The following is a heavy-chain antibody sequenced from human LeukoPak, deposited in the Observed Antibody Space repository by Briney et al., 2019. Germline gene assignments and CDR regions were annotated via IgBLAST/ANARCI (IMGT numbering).Heavy chain of an antibody. CDR1: GGTFSSYA. V-gene: IGHV3-30*04. CDR2: ISYDGSNK. D-gene: IGHD6-19*01. CDR3: ARVSLSGWFFDY. J-gene: IGHJ4*02. Sequence: SCKASGGTFSSYAMHWVRQAPGKGLEWVAVISYDGSNKYYADSVKGRFTISRDNSKNTLYLQMNSLRAEDTAVYYCARVSLSGWFFDYWGQGTLVTVSS.